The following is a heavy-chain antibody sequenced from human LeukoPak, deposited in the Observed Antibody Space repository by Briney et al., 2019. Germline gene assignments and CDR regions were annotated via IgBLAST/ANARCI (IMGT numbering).Heavy chain of an antibody. CDR2: INSDGSST. J-gene: IGHJ3*02. D-gene: IGHD1-26*01. Sequence: GGSLRLSCAASGFTFSSYWMHWVRQGPGKGLVWVSRINSDGSSTSYADSVKGRFTISRDNAKKTPYLQMNSLRAEDTAVYYCARIVDDAFDIWGQGTMVTVSS. V-gene: IGHV3-74*01. CDR3: ARIVDDAFDI. CDR1: GFTFSSYW.